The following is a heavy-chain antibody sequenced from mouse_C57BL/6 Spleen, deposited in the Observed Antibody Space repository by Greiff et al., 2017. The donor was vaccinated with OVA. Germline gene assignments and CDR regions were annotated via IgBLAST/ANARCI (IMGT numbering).Heavy chain of an antibody. CDR2: IDPEDGET. D-gene: IGHD1-1*01. CDR1: GFNIKDYY. Sequence: EVKLQQSGAELVKPGASVKLSCTASGFNIKDYYMHWVKQRTEQGLEWIGRIDPEDGETKYAPKFQGKATITADTSSNTAYLQLSSLTSEDTAVYYCASQFITTLYFDVWGTGTTVTVSS. J-gene: IGHJ1*03. V-gene: IGHV14-2*01. CDR3: ASQFITTLYFDV.